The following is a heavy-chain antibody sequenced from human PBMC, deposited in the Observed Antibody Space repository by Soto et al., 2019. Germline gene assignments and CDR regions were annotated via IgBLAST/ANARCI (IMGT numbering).Heavy chain of an antibody. V-gene: IGHV3-23*01. Sequence: GGSLRLSCAASGFTVNSHAMSWVRQAPGKGLEWAASISGSGDGTYYGDSVKGRFTISRDSSSSTLYLQMNNLRGEDTAVYFCTKSRRGILMVYGFGGMDVWGQGTTVTV. CDR2: ISGSGDGT. D-gene: IGHD2-8*01. J-gene: IGHJ6*02. CDR3: TKSRRGILMVYGFGGMDV. CDR1: GFTVNSHA.